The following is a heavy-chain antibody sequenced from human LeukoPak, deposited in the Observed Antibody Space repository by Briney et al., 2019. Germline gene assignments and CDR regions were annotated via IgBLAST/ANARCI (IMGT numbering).Heavy chain of an antibody. CDR1: GFTFSSYA. CDR3: ARVGWKRPTLDY. V-gene: IGHV3-30-3*01. D-gene: IGHD1-1*01. Sequence: GSSLRLSCAASGFTFSSYAMHWVRQAPGKGLEWVAVISYDGSNKYYADSVKGRFTISRDNSKNTLYLQMNSLRAEDAAVYYCARVGWKRPTLDYWGQGTLVTVSS. CDR2: ISYDGSNK. J-gene: IGHJ4*02.